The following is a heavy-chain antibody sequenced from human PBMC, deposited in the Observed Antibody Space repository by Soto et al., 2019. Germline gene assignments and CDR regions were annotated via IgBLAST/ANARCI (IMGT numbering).Heavy chain of an antibody. Sequence: SETLSLTCTVSGGSISSGDYYWSWIRQPPGKGLEWIGYIYYSGSTYYNPSLKSRVTISVDTSKNQFSLKLSSVTAADTAVYYCARDLVYSYGEGYFDYWGQGTLVTVSS. CDR3: ARDLVYSYGEGYFDY. J-gene: IGHJ4*02. CDR1: GGSISSGDYY. CDR2: IYYSGST. D-gene: IGHD5-18*01. V-gene: IGHV4-30-4*01.